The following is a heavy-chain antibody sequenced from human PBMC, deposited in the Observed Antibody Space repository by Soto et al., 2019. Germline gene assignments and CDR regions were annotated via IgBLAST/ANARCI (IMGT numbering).Heavy chain of an antibody. CDR3: ARTTIYDSSGGFDY. J-gene: IGHJ4*02. CDR1: GFTFSSYS. Sequence: EVQLVESGGGLVQPGGSLRLSCAASGFTFSSYSMNWVRQAPGKGLEWVSYISSRSSTIYYADSVKGRFTISRDNAKNSLYLQMNSLRAEDTAVYYCARTTIYDSSGGFDYWGQGTLVTVSS. D-gene: IGHD3-22*01. V-gene: IGHV3-48*01. CDR2: ISSRSSTI.